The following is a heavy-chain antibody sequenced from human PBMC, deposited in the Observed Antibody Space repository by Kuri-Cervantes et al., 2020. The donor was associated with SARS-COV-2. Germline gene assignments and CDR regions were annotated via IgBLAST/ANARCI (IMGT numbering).Heavy chain of an antibody. CDR1: GGSISSYY. D-gene: IGHD3-3*01. CDR3: ARPLALYYDFWSGYPYDAFDI. CDR2: IYTSGST. V-gene: IGHV4-4*07. Sequence: SETLSLTCTVSGGSISSYYWSWIRQPAGKGLEWIGRIYTSGSTNYNPSLKSRVTMSVDTSKNQFSLKLSSVTAADTAVYYCARPLALYYDFWSGYPYDAFDIWGQGTMVTVSS. J-gene: IGHJ3*02.